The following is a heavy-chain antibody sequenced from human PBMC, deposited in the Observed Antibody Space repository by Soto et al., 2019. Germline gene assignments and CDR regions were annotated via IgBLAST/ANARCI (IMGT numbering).Heavy chain of an antibody. J-gene: IGHJ6*02. V-gene: IGHV1-18*04. Sequence: ASVKVSCKASGYTFTSYGISWVRQAPGQGLEWMGWISAYNGNTNYAQKLQGRVTMTTDTSTSTAYMELRSLRADDTAVYYCARVGQWLARHHGIPYYYSGMDVWGQGTTVTVSS. CDR2: ISAYNGNT. CDR1: GYTFTSYG. D-gene: IGHD6-19*01. CDR3: ARVGQWLARHHGIPYYYSGMDV.